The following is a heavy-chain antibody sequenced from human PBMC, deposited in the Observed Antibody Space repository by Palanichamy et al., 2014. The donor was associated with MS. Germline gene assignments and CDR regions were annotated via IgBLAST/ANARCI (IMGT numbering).Heavy chain of an antibody. CDR3: ASGVYYGSGRHFDY. D-gene: IGHD3-10*01. Sequence: VQLQQWGGRTVEAFGDPVPHLRCLWWVRSVVTTGAGSASPRKGLEWIGEINHSGSTNYNPSLKSRVTISVDTSKNQFSLKLSSVTAAGTAVYYCASGVYYGSGRHFDYWGQGTLVTVSS. CDR1: WVRSVVTT. J-gene: IGHJ4*02. V-gene: IGHV4-34*01. CDR2: INHSGST.